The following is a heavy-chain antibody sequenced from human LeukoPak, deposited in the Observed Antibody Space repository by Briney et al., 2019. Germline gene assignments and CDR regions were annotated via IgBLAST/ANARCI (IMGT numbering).Heavy chain of an antibody. Sequence: SETLSLTCTGSGGSISSYYWSWIRQPPGKGLEWIGCVYSSGSTSYNPSLKSRVTISVDTSKNQFSLKLSSVTAADTAVYYCARGADQGGWLWAFDIWGQGIMVTVSS. D-gene: IGHD2-21*01. V-gene: IGHV4-59*01. CDR3: ARGADQGGWLWAFDI. CDR2: VYSSGST. CDR1: GGSISSYY. J-gene: IGHJ3*02.